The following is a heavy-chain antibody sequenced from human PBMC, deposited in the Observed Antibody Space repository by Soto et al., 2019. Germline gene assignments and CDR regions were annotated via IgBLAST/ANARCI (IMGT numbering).Heavy chain of an antibody. V-gene: IGHV4-34*01. CDR2: INHSGST. CDR1: GGSFSGYY. D-gene: IGHD2-21*02. Sequence: PSETLSLTCAVYGGSFSGYYWGWIRQPPGKXLEWIGEINHSGSTNYNPSLKSRVTISVDTSKNQFSLNLSSVTAADTAVYYCARSRVVTATFYYYYAMDVWGQGTTVTVSS. J-gene: IGHJ6*02. CDR3: ARSRVVTATFYYYYAMDV.